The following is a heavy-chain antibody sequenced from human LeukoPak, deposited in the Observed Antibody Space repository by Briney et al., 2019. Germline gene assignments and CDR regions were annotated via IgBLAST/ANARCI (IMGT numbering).Heavy chain of an antibody. CDR3: AKAADYGDYAIDY. D-gene: IGHD4-17*01. CDR2: ISYDGSNK. V-gene: IGHV3-30*18. Sequence: GGSLRLSCAASGFTLSSYGMHWVRQAPGKGLEWVAVISYDGSNKYYADSVKGRFTISRDNSKNTLYLQMNSLRAEDTAVYYCAKAADYGDYAIDYWGQGTLVTVSS. J-gene: IGHJ4*02. CDR1: GFTLSSYG.